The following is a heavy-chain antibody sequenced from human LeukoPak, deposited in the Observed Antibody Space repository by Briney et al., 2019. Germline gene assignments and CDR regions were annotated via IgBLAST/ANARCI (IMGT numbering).Heavy chain of an antibody. CDR2: INHVGST. CDR3: ARRLIIRGRFND. CDR1: GGSFTDCF. Sequence: KPSETLSLTCGVYGGSFTDCFWSWVRQPPGKRLEWIGEINHVGSTNYNPSLKSRVTLSVDKSTNQVSLNLTSVTVADMAVYYCARRLIIRGRFNDWGQGTLVTVSS. D-gene: IGHD3-10*01. J-gene: IGHJ4*02. V-gene: IGHV4-34*01.